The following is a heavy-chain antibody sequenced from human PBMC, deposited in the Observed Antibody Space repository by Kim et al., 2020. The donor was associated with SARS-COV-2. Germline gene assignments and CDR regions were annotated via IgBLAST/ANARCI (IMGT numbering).Heavy chain of an antibody. V-gene: IGHV4-39*07. CDR2: IYYSGST. CDR1: GGSISSSSYY. D-gene: IGHD3-10*01. J-gene: IGHJ4*02. Sequence: SETLSLTCTVSGGSISSSSYYWGWIRQPPGKGLEWIGSIYYSGSTYYNPSLKSRVTISVDTSKNQFSLKLSSVTAADTAVYYCARGIEDVLLWFGELSWFFDYWGQGTLVTVSS. CDR3: ARGIEDVLLWFGELSWFFDY.